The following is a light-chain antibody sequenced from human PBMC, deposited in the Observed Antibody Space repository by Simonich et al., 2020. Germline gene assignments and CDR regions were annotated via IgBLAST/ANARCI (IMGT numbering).Light chain of an antibody. V-gene: IGLV2-14*03. CDR3: SSYTSSSTPL. CDR2: DVS. CDR1: SSDVGGYNY. J-gene: IGLJ2*01. Sequence: QSALTQPASVSGSPGQSITISCTGTSSDVGGYNYVSWYQQHPGKAPKLMIYDVSNRPSGVSNRFSGSNSGNTASLTISGLQAEDEADYYCSSYTSSSTPLFGGGTKLTVL.